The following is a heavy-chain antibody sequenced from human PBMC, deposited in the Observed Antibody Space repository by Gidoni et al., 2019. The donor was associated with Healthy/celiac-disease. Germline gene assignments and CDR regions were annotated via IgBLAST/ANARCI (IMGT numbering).Heavy chain of an antibody. CDR3: ARHGGKYSSGWQPFDY. CDR2: IYFRGSP. J-gene: IGHJ4*02. CDR1: AGSISTSSYY. D-gene: IGHD6-19*01. Sequence: QLQLQESGPGLVKHSGTLSLTCTVSAGSISTSSYYWGWIRQPPAKGLEWIGSIYFRGSPYYNPCLKSRVTIAVDKSKNQFSLKLSSVTAADTAVYYCARHGGKYSSGWQPFDYWGQGTLVTVSS. V-gene: IGHV4-39*01.